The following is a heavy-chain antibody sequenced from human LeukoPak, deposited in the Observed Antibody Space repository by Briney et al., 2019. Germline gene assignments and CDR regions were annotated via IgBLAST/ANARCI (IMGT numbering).Heavy chain of an antibody. J-gene: IGHJ4*02. V-gene: IGHV4-59*01. Sequence: PSETLSLTCTVSGGSISSYYWSWIRQPPGKGLEWIGYIYYSGSTNYNPSLKSRVTISVDTSKNQFSLKLSSVTAADTAVYYCARSGSWAGTFDYWGQGTLVTFSS. D-gene: IGHD6-19*01. CDR1: GGSISSYY. CDR3: ARSGSWAGTFDY. CDR2: IYYSGST.